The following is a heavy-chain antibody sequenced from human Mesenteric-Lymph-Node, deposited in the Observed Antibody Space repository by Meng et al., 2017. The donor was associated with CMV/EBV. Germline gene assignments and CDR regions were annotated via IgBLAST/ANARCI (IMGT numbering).Heavy chain of an antibody. CDR1: DCSINGVGYY. J-gene: IGHJ4*02. Sequence: TFSDCSINGVGYYCRRVRQRLGKGLAWSGYTYYGGTAHYNPSLKRRVTMSVATSKNQCSMTLTSVTAADTALYYCAIDTSGYYHFHYWGQGTLVTVSS. CDR3: AIDTSGYYHFHY. V-gene: IGHV4-31*03. D-gene: IGHD3-22*01. CDR2: TYYGGTA.